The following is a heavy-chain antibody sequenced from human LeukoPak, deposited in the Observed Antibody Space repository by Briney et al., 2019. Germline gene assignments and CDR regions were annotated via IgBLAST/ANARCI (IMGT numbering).Heavy chain of an antibody. Sequence: GESLKISCKGFGYSFTSYWIGWVRQMPGKGLEWMGIIYPGDSDTRYSPSFQGQVTISADKSISTAYLQWSSLKASDTAMYYCARHSSGGVVPDFFDYWGQGTLVTVSS. CDR2: IYPGDSDT. J-gene: IGHJ4*02. CDR1: GYSFTSYW. D-gene: IGHD2-15*01. V-gene: IGHV5-51*01. CDR3: ARHSSGGVVPDFFDY.